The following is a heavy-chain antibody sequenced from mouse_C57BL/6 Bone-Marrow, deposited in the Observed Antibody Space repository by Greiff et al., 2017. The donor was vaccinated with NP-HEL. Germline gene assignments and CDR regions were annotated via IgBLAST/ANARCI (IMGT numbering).Heavy chain of an antibody. D-gene: IGHD4-1*02. V-gene: IGHV1-7*01. CDR2: INPSSGYT. J-gene: IGHJ4*01. CDR1: GYTFTSYW. Sequence: VQLQQSGAELAKPGASVKLSCKASGYTFTSYWMHWVKQRPGQGLEWIGYINPSSGYTKYNQKFKAKATLTADTSSSTAYMQLSSLTYADSAVYYCARYRASTGTRAMYYWGQGTSVTVSS. CDR3: ARYRASTGTRAMYY.